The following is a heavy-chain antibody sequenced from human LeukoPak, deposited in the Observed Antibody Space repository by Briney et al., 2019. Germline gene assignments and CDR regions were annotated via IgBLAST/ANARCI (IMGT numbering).Heavy chain of an antibody. V-gene: IGHV3-21*01. CDR1: GFTFTSYS. CDR3: AVILAYYYASSGYYPTGLGFDY. D-gene: IGHD3-22*01. CDR2: ISSSSSYI. Sequence: PGGSLRLSCAASGFTFTSYSMNWVRQAPGKGLEWVSSISSSSSYIFYADSVKGRFTISRDNAKNSLYLQMNSLRAEDTAVYYCAVILAYYYASSGYYPTGLGFDYWGQGTLVTVSS. J-gene: IGHJ4*02.